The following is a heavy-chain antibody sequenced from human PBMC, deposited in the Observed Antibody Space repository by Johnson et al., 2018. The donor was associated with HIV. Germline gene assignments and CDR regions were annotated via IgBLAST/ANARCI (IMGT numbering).Heavy chain of an antibody. J-gene: IGHJ3*02. D-gene: IGHD5-24*01. CDR1: GFTVSSNY. Sequence: VHLVESGGGLVQPGGSLRLSCAASGFTVSSNYMSWVRQGPGKGLEWVSVINSGGSTYYADSVRGRFTISRDNSKNMVYLQMNSLRAEDTAVYYCARACRDGYTCDAFDIWGQGTVVTVSS. CDR2: INSGGST. CDR3: ARACRDGYTCDAFDI. V-gene: IGHV3-66*01.